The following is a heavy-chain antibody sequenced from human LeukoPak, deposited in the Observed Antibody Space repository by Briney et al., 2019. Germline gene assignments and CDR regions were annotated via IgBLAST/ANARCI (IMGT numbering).Heavy chain of an antibody. J-gene: IGHJ4*02. V-gene: IGHV4-59*08. D-gene: IGHD6-13*01. Sequence: SETLSLTCTVSDDSISTYYWSWIRQPPGKGLEWIGYIHYSGSTSYNPSLMSRVTISVDTSKNHLSLRLTSVTAGDTAVYYCARHIRGAASGSNYWGQGTRVTVSS. CDR2: IHYSGST. CDR1: DDSISTYY. CDR3: ARHIRGAASGSNY.